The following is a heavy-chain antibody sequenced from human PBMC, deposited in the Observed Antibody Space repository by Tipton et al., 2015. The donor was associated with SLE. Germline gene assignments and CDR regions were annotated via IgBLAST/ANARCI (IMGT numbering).Heavy chain of an antibody. CDR3: ARAPPQLGFDY. V-gene: IGHV1-8*01. Sequence: QLVQSGAEVKKPGASVKVSCKASGYTFTSFDINWVRQATGQGLEWMGWMNPNSGNTAYAQKFQGRVTMTRDASISTAYMELSSLRSEDTAVYYCARAPPQLGFDYWGQGTLVTVSS. CDR2: MNPNSGNT. J-gene: IGHJ4*02. CDR1: GYTFTSFD. D-gene: IGHD5-24*01.